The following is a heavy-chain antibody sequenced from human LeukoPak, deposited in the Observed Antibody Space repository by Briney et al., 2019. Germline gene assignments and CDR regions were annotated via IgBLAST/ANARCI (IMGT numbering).Heavy chain of an antibody. CDR3: ARVIAVAGFDY. CDR2: INHSGST. J-gene: IGHJ4*02. V-gene: IGHV4-34*01. CDR1: GGSFSGYY. D-gene: IGHD6-19*01. Sequence: ASETLSLTCAVYGGSFSGYYWSWIRQPPGKGLEWIGEINHSGSTNYNPSLKSRVTISVDTSKNQFSLKLSSVTAADTAVYYCARVIAVAGFDYWGQGTLVTVSS.